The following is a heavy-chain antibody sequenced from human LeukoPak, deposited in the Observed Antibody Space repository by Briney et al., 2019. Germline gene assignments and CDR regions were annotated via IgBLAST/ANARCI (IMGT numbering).Heavy chain of an antibody. CDR3: TSRCTTIFGVVTHDAFDI. CDR2: IIPIFGTA. J-gene: IGHJ3*02. Sequence: SVKVSCKASGGTFSSYAISWVRQAPGQGLEWMGGIIPIFGTANYAQKFQGRVTITADESTSTAYMELSSLRSEDTAVYYCTSRCTTIFGVVTHDAFDIWGQGTMVTVSS. CDR1: GGTFSSYA. V-gene: IGHV1-69*01. D-gene: IGHD3-3*01.